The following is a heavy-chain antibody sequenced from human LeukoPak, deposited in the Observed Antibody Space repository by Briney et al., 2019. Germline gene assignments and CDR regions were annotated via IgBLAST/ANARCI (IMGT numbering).Heavy chain of an antibody. CDR2: ISGSGGST. V-gene: IGHV3-23*01. Sequence: HPGGSLRLSCAASGFTFSSYAMSWVRQAPVKGLEWVSAISGSGGSTYYADSVKGRFTISRDNSKNTLYLQMNSLRAEDTAVYYCASVSSIESQWGQGTLVTVSS. D-gene: IGHD3-22*01. CDR3: ASVSSIESQ. CDR1: GFTFSSYA. J-gene: IGHJ4*02.